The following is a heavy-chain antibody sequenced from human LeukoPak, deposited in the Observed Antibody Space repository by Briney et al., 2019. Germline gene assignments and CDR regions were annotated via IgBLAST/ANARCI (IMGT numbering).Heavy chain of an antibody. V-gene: IGHV3-30*04. Sequence: HAGGSLRLSCAASGFTFSSYVMHWVRQAPGKGLEWVAIISYDGSDEYYADSVKGRFTISRDSAKNTLYLQMNSLRAEDTAVYFCARVGSSSDEGLWGQGTLVTVSS. CDR3: ARVGSSSDEGL. D-gene: IGHD6-19*01. CDR2: ISYDGSDE. J-gene: IGHJ4*02. CDR1: GFTFSSYV.